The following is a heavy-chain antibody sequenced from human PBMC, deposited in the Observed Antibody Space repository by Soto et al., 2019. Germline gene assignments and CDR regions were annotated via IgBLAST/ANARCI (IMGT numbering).Heavy chain of an antibody. D-gene: IGHD6-19*01. CDR2: IYWDDDK. V-gene: IGHV2-5*02. CDR3: AHSGTSGWYERGGLDY. CDR1: GFSLSTSGVG. Sequence: QITLKESGPTLVKPTQTLTLTCTFSGFSLSTSGVGVGWIRQPPGKALEWLALIYWDDDKRYSPSLKSRLTITPDTSKNQVVLTMTHMDPVATATYYCAHSGTSGWYERGGLDYWGQGTLVTVSS. J-gene: IGHJ4*02.